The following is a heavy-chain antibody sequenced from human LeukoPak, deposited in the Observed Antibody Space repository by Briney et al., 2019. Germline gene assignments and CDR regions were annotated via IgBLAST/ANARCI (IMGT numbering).Heavy chain of an antibody. CDR1: GFTFSSYG. J-gene: IGHJ4*02. CDR2: ISYDGSNK. V-gene: IGHV3-30*18. Sequence: GGSLRPSCAASGFTFSSYGMHWVRQAPGKGLEWVAVISYDGSNKYYADSVKGRFTISRDNSKNTLYLQMNSLRAEDTAVYYCAKDRVSGWYGRRGYYFDYWGQGTLVTVSS. D-gene: IGHD6-19*01. CDR3: AKDRVSGWYGRRGYYFDY.